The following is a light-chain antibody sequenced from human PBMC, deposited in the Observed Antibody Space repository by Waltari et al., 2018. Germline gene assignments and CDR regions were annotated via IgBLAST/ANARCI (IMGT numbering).Light chain of an antibody. CDR1: TGPDTITHY. CDR2: DTY. J-gene: IGLJ2*01. V-gene: IGLV7-46*01. CDR3: SLVYGGPVV. Sequence: QAVVTQEPSLTVSPGGTVTLTCASSTGPDTITHYAFWSQQKPGQAPMTLIYDTYNTPSWTPARFSGSLFGGKAVLTLSGARPEDEADFYCSLVYGGPVVFGGGTKLTVL.